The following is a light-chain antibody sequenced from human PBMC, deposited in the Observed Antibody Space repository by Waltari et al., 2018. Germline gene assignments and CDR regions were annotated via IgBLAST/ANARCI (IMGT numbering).Light chain of an antibody. CDR1: ESVSTY. J-gene: IGKJ4*01. V-gene: IGKV3-11*01. CDR2: DAS. CDR3: QQRSNWPS. Sequence: EIVVTQSPATLSLSPGDRATLSCRASESVSTYLAWYHQKPGQAPRLLIYDASSRATGIPVRFSASGSGTDFTLTISSLEPEDFAVYYCQQRSNWPSFGGGTTVDSK.